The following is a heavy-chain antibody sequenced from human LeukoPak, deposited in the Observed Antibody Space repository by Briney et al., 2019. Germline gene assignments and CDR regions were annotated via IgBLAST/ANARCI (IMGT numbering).Heavy chain of an antibody. Sequence: SVKVSCKASGGTFSSYAISWVRQAPGQGLEWMGGIIPIFGTANYAQKFQGRVTITTDESTSTAYMELSSLRSEDTAVYYCARGVLRFLEWLPNQYYYYMDVWGEGTTVTVSS. D-gene: IGHD3-3*01. J-gene: IGHJ6*03. CDR1: GGTFSSYA. CDR2: IIPIFGTA. CDR3: ARGVLRFLEWLPNQYYYYMDV. V-gene: IGHV1-69*05.